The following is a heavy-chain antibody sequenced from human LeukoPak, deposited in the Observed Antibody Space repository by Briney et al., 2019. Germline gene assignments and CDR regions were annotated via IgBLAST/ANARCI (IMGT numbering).Heavy chain of an antibody. CDR2: ISAYNGNT. Sequence: ASVKVSCKASGYTSTSYGISWVRQAPGQGLEWMGWISAYNGNTNYAQKLQGRVTMTTDTSTSTAYMELRSLRSDDTAVYYCARTAAAGKRRTYYFDYWGQGTLVTVSS. D-gene: IGHD6-13*01. CDR1: GYTSTSYG. J-gene: IGHJ4*02. V-gene: IGHV1-18*01. CDR3: ARTAAAGKRRTYYFDY.